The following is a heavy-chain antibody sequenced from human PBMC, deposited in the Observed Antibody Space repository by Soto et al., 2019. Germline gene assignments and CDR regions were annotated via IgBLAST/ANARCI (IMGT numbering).Heavy chain of an antibody. D-gene: IGHD3-10*01. CDR2: IYYSGST. Sequence: PSETLSLTCTVSGGSISSGDCYWSWIRQPPGKGLEWIGYIYYSGSTYYNPSLKSRVTLSLDTPSNQFSLRLSSLTAADTAVYYCATFGVIGEPFDYWGQGTLVTVSS. J-gene: IGHJ4*02. CDR3: ATFGVIGEPFDY. V-gene: IGHV4-30-4*01. CDR1: GGSISSGDCY.